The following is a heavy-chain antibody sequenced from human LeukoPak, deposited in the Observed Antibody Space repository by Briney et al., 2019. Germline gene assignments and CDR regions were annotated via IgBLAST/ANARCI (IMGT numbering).Heavy chain of an antibody. Sequence: GGSLRLSCAASGFTFDDYAMHWVRQAPGKGLEWVSGISWNSGSIGYADSVKGQFTISRDNAKNSLYLQMNSLRAEDTALYYCANPRFWSGSLDYWAREPLVPVP. V-gene: IGHV3-9*01. D-gene: IGHD3-3*01. J-gene: IGHJ4*02. CDR2: ISWNSGSI. CDR3: ANPRFWSGSLDY. CDR1: GFTFDDYA.